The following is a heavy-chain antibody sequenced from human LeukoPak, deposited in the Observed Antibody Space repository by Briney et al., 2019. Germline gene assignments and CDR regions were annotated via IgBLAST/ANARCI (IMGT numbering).Heavy chain of an antibody. CDR3: ARRHYDILTGYRRPGVRFDP. CDR2: INHSGST. J-gene: IGHJ5*02. V-gene: IGHV4-34*01. Sequence: PSETLSLTCTVSGGSISNYYWSWIRQPPGKGLEWIGEINHSGSTNYNPSLKSRVTISVDTSKHQFSLKLSSVTAADTAVYYCARRHYDILTGYRRPGVRFDPWGQGTLVTVSS. CDR1: GGSISNYY. D-gene: IGHD3-9*01.